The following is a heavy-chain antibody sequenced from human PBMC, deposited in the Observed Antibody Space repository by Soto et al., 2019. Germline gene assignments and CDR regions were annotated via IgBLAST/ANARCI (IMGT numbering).Heavy chain of an antibody. CDR3: ARAGFTIFGVVIDRGWFDP. CDR2: IYHSGST. CDR1: GYSISSGYY. D-gene: IGHD3-3*01. J-gene: IGHJ5*02. Sequence: SETLSLTCAVSGYSISSGYYWGWIRQPPGKGLEWIGSIYHSGSTYYNPSLKSRVTISVDTSKNQFSLKLSSVTAADTAVYYCARAGFTIFGVVIDRGWFDPWGQGTLVTV. V-gene: IGHV4-38-2*01.